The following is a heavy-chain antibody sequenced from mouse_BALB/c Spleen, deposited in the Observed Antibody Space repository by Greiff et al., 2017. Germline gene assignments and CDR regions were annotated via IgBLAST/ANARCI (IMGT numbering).Heavy chain of an antibody. J-gene: IGHJ4*01. V-gene: IGHV5-4*02. CDR1: GFTFSDYY. D-gene: IGHD1-1*01. Sequence: EVQGVESGGGLVKPGGSLTLSCAASGFTFSDYYMYWVRQTPEKRLEWVATISDGGSYTYYPDSVKGRFIISRDNAKNNLYLQMSSLKSEDTAMYYCAREGVVRYYYAMDYWGQGTPVTVSA. CDR3: AREGVVRYYYAMDY. CDR2: ISDGGSYT.